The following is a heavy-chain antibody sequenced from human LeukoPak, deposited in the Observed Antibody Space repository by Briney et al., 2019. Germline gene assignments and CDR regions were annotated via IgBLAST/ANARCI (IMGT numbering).Heavy chain of an antibody. CDR1: GFTFRNYW. Sequence: GGSLRLSCAASGFTFRNYWMHWVRQAPGEGLVWVSGIGSDGTITKYADSVQGRFLISRDNAKNTLCLQMSSLRAEDTAFYYCARLLVATTDWGQGTLVTVSS. V-gene: IGHV3-74*03. CDR2: IGSDGTIT. D-gene: IGHD5-12*01. CDR3: ARLLVATTD. J-gene: IGHJ4*02.